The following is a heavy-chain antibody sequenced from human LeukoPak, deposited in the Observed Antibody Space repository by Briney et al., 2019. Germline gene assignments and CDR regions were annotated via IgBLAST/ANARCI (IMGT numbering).Heavy chain of an antibody. V-gene: IGHV4-59*08. CDR3: ARLGKTYYMDV. J-gene: IGHJ6*03. CDR2: LYHSGAA. D-gene: IGHD1/OR15-1a*01. CDR1: GDSISNYY. Sequence: SETLSLTCTVSGDSISNYYWAWIRQTPGKGLEWIGNLYHSGAADYNPSLKTRVTTSVDTSKDQFSLSLRSSTAADTAVYFCARLGKTYYMDVWGTGTTVTVSS.